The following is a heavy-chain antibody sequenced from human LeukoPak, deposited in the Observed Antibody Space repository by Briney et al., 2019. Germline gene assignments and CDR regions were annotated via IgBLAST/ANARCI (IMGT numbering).Heavy chain of an antibody. CDR3: ARDGCSSTSCQPGYKDYYYMGV. CDR1: GFTFSSYS. D-gene: IGHD2-2*01. CDR2: ISSSSSTI. Sequence: GGSLRLSCAASGFTFSSYSMNWVRQAPGKGLEWVSYISSSSSTIYYADSVKGRFTISRDNAKNSLYLQMNSLRAEDTAVYYCARDGCSSTSCQPGYKDYYYMGVWGKGTTVTVS. V-gene: IGHV3-48*04. J-gene: IGHJ6*03.